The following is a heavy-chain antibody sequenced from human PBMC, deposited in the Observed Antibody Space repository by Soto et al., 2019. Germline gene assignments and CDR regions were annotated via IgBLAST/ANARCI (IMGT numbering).Heavy chain of an antibody. J-gene: IGHJ4*02. D-gene: IGHD2-15*01. CDR3: ARDIDG. CDR1: GFTFSSYS. Sequence: EVQVVESGGGLVQPGGSLRLSCAASGFTFSSYSMNWVRQAPGKGLEWGSYISSSSSTKFYADSVKGRFTIYRDNASNSLYLQMNGLRAEDTAVYYCARDIDGGGQGTLVTVSS. CDR2: ISSSSSTK. V-gene: IGHV3-48*01.